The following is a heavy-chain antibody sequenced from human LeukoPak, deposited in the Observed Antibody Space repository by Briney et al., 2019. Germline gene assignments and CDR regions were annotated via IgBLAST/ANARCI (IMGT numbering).Heavy chain of an antibody. CDR3: AKIYSSGWYDANFYYYYGMDV. J-gene: IGHJ6*02. CDR2: ISGSGGST. CDR1: GFTFSSYA. D-gene: IGHD6-19*01. Sequence: PGGSLRLSCAASGFTFSSYAMSWVRQAPGKGLEWASAISGSGGSTYYADSVKGRFTISRDNSKNTLYLQMNSLRAEGTAVYYCAKIYSSGWYDANFYYYYGMDVWGQGTTVTVSS. V-gene: IGHV3-23*01.